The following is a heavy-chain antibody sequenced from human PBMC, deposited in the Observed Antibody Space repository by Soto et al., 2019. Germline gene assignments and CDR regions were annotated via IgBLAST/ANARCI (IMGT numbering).Heavy chain of an antibody. V-gene: IGHV1-3*01. CDR2: INAGNGST. CDR3: ARSIVVVTAADY. D-gene: IGHD2-21*02. CDR1: GYTFTSYA. J-gene: IGHJ4*02. Sequence: VSVKVSCKASGYTFTSYAMHWARQAPGQRLEWMGWINAGNGSTKYSQKFQGRVTITRDTSASTAYMELSSLRSEDTAVYYCARSIVVVTAADYWGQGTLVTVSS.